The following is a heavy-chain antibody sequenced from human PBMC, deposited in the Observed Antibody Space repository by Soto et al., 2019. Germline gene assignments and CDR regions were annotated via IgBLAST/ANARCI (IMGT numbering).Heavy chain of an antibody. CDR2: IIPIFGKA. CDR1: GGTFSSYA. J-gene: IGHJ6*02. CDR3: ARDVPAATYYYYYYYGMDV. Sequence: SVKVSCKASGGTFSSYAISWVRQAPGQGLEWMGGIIPIFGKANYAQKFQGRVTITADESTSTAYMELSSLRSEDTAVYYCARDVPAATYYYYYYYGMDVWGQGTTVTVSS. D-gene: IGHD2-2*01. V-gene: IGHV1-69*13.